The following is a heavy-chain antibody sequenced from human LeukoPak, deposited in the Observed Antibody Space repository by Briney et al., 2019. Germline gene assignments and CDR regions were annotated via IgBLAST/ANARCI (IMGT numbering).Heavy chain of an antibody. CDR3: AKDYTIMGRGAGDY. CDR2: ISWNSGSI. V-gene: IGHV3-9*01. Sequence: PGGSLRLSCAASGFTFDDYAMHWVRQAPGKGLEWVSGISWNSGSIGYADSVKGRFTISRDNAKNSLYLQMSSLRAEDTALYHCAKDYTIMGRGAGDYWGQGTLVTVSS. CDR1: GFTFDDYA. J-gene: IGHJ4*02. D-gene: IGHD5-24*01.